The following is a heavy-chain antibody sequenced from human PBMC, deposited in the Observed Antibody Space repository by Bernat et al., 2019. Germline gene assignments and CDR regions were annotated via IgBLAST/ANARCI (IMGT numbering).Heavy chain of an antibody. J-gene: IGHJ4*02. Sequence: EVQLVESGGGLVQPGGSLRLSCAVSGFTFTSYCMSWVRQAPGKGLEWVANIKQDGSEKDYGDSVKGRFTSSRDNAKNSLYLQMNSLRAEDTAVYYCARLRSIAGYDYWGQGTLVTVSS. CDR1: GFTFTSYC. D-gene: IGHD6-6*01. V-gene: IGHV3-7*01. CDR3: ARLRSIAGYDY. CDR2: IKQDGSEK.